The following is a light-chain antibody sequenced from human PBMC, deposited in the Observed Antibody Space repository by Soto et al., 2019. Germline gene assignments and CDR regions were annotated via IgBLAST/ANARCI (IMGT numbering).Light chain of an antibody. CDR1: QSVSSH. V-gene: IGKV3-11*01. J-gene: IGKJ4*01. CDR2: DTS. Sequence: EIELTQSPSTLSLSPGERATLSCRASQSVSSHLAWYQQKPGQAPRLLMYDTSNRATGIPARFSGSGSGTDFTLTISSLEPEDVAVYYCQKRVNWPLTFGGGTKVEIK. CDR3: QKRVNWPLT.